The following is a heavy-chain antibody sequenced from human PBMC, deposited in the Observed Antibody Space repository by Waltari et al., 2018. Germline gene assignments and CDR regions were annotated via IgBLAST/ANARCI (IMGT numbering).Heavy chain of an antibody. Sequence: DVQLVESGGGLVQPGGSLRLSCVVSGFYFIIFWMIWARQAPGKGLEWVANIKKDGSEIHYVDSVKGRFTISRDNAKKSVYLQMNSLRVEDTAVYFCVRVGEENSNSQYRWFDAWGQGSLVTVSS. V-gene: IGHV3-7*01. CDR3: VRVGEENSNSQYRWFDA. CDR2: IKKDGSEI. D-gene: IGHD3-16*02. CDR1: GFYFIIFW. J-gene: IGHJ5*02.